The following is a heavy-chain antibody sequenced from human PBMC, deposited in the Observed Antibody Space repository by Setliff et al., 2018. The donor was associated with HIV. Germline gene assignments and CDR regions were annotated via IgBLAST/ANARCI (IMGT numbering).Heavy chain of an antibody. J-gene: IGHJ3*01. D-gene: IGHD3-22*01. CDR2: IWYDGTNK. V-gene: IGHV3-33*01. CDR3: ATGYYYDSKRAFDF. Sequence: GGSLRLSCAASGFTFSSYGMHWVRQAPGKGLEWVALIWYDGTNKYYADSMKGRFTISRDSSKNTLYLQMNSLRAEDTAVYHCATGYYYDSKRAFDFWGQGTMVTVSS. CDR1: GFTFSSYG.